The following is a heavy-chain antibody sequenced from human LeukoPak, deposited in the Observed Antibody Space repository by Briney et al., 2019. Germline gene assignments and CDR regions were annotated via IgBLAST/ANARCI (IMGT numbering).Heavy chain of an antibody. J-gene: IGHJ6*03. CDR2: ISSSGSTI. Sequence: PGGSLRLSCAASGFTFSSYEMNWVRQAPGKGLEWVSYISSSGSTIYYADSVKGRFTISRDNAKNSLYLQMNSLRAEDTAVYYCARDVGGFSSELGYYYYMDVWGKGTTVTISS. CDR1: GFTFSSYE. D-gene: IGHD3-10*01. CDR3: ARDVGGFSSELGYYYYMDV. V-gene: IGHV3-48*03.